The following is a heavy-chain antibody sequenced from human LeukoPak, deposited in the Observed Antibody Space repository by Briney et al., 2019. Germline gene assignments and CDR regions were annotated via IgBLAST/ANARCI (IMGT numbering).Heavy chain of an antibody. V-gene: IGHV4-59*08. CDR1: GGSISNYY. CDR3: ARHKPTGSYPLEL. Sequence: ETLSLTCTVSGGSISNYYWSWLRQPPGKGLEWIGHIYSSGSTNYNPSLRSRLTISVDTSTSQLSLKLTSVTAADTTVYYCARHKPTGSYPLELWGQGTLVTVSS. CDR2: IYSSGST. J-gene: IGHJ4*02. D-gene: IGHD3-10*01.